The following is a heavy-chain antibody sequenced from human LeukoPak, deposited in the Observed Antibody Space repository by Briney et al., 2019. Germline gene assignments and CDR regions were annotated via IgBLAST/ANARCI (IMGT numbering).Heavy chain of an antibody. V-gene: IGHV1-46*01. J-gene: IGHJ5*02. D-gene: IGHD6-6*01. CDR2: INPSGGST. CDR3: ARDGPSIAARRVYRARFAGHWFDP. Sequence: ASVKVSCKASGYTFTSYYMHWVRQAPGQGLEWMGIINPSGGSTSYAQKFQGRVTITADESTSTAYMELSSLRSEDTAVYYCARDGPSIAARRVYRARFAGHWFDPWGQGTLVTVSS. CDR1: GYTFTSYY.